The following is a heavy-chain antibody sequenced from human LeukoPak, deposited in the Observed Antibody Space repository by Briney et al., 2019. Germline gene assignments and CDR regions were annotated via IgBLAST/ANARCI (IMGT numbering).Heavy chain of an antibody. J-gene: IGHJ6*03. CDR2: IYTSGST. V-gene: IGHV4-61*02. CDR1: GGSISSGSYY. D-gene: IGHD3-22*01. CDR3: ARISYYDSSGYYYYYYYMDV. Sequence: SETLSLTCTVSGGSISSGSYYWSWIRQPAGKGLEWIGRIYTSGSTNYNPSLKSRVTITVDTSKNQFSLKLSSVTAADTAVYYCARISYYDSSGYYYYYYYMDVWGKGTTVTISS.